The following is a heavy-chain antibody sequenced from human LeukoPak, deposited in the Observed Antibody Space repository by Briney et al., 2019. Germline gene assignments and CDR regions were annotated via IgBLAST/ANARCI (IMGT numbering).Heavy chain of an antibody. CDR3: ARSRISVPVDY. V-gene: IGHV1-2*02. D-gene: IGHD6-19*01. CDR2: INTHSGGT. J-gene: IGHJ4*02. CDR1: GYTFTDYY. Sequence: GASVKVSCKASGYTFTDYYMHWVRQAPGQGLEWRGWINTHSGGTSYAQKFQGRVTMTRDTSISTGYMELNRLRSDDTAVYYCARSRISVPVDYWGQGTLVIVSS.